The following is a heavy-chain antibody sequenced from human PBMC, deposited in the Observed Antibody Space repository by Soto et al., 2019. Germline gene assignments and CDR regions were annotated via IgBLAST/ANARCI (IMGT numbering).Heavy chain of an antibody. D-gene: IGHD2-15*01. V-gene: IGHV4-59*08. J-gene: IGHJ4*02. CDR2: IYYSGST. Sequence: SETLSLTCTVSGGSISSYYWSWIRQPPGKGLEWIGYIYYSGSTNYNPSLKSRVTISVDTSKNQFSLKLSSVTAADTAVYYCARHLPCSGGSCYQDYWGQGTLVTVSS. CDR1: GGSISSYY. CDR3: ARHLPCSGGSCYQDY.